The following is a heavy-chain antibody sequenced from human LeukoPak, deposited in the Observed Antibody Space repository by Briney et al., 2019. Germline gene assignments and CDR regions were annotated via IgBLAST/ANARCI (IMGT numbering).Heavy chain of an antibody. J-gene: IGHJ5*02. Sequence: PGGSLRLSCAASGFTFSSYSMNWVRQAPGKGLEWVSSISSSSSYIYYADSVKGRFTISRDNAKNSLYLQMNSLRAEDTAVYYCARAPRHAQPLPYYYDSSGSWFDPWGQGTLVTVSS. V-gene: IGHV3-21*01. CDR2: ISSSSSYI. D-gene: IGHD3-22*01. CDR1: GFTFSSYS. CDR3: ARAPRHAQPLPYYYDSSGSWFDP.